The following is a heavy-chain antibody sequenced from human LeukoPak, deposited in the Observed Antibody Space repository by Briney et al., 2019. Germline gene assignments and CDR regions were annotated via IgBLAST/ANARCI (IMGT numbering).Heavy chain of an antibody. CDR3: ARDISSSSWYYYYYMDV. CDR2: IYTSGST. V-gene: IGHV4-4*07. CDR1: GGSFSDNY. J-gene: IGHJ6*03. Sequence: SETLSLTCAVYGGSFSDNYWRWIRQPAGKGLEWIGRIYTSGSTNYNPSLKSRVTMSVDTSKNQFSLKLSSVTAADTAVYYCARDISSSSWYYYYYMDVWGKGTTVTVSS. D-gene: IGHD6-6*01.